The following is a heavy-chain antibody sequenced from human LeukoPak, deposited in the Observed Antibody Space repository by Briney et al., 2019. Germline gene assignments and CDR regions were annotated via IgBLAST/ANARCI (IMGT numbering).Heavy chain of an antibody. D-gene: IGHD2-15*01. J-gene: IGHJ1*01. V-gene: IGHV1-18*01. CDR2: ISAYNGNT. CDR1: GYSFRKYD. Sequence: ASVTVSCKASGYSFRKYDISWVRQAPGQGLEWMGWISAYNGNTNYAQKLQGRVTMTTDTSTSTAYMELRSLRSDDTAVYYCARAVAASRPEYFQHWGQGTLVTVSS. CDR3: ARAVAASRPEYFQH.